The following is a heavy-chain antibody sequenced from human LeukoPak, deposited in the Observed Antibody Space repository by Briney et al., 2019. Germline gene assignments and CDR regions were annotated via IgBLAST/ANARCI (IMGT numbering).Heavy chain of an antibody. CDR3: ARGLRFLEWLTRPGPEAGSDAFDI. CDR2: IYTSGST. J-gene: IGHJ3*02. V-gene: IGHV4-4*07. D-gene: IGHD3-3*01. CDR1: GGSISSYY. Sequence: KPSETLSLTCTVSGGSISSYYWSWIRQPAGKGLEWIGRIYTSGSTNYNPSLKSRVTMSVDTSKNQFSLKLSSVTAADTAVYYCARGLRFLEWLTRPGPEAGSDAFDIWGQGTMVTVSS.